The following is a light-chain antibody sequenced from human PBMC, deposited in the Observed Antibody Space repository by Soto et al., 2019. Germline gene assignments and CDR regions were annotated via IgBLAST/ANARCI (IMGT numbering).Light chain of an antibody. Sequence: QSALTQPASVSGSPGQSITISCTGTSSDVGGYNYVSWYQHHPGKAPKLMIYDVSNRPSGVSNRFSGSKSGNTASLIISGLQAEDEADYYCISYTSSSTLSTYVSGTGTKLTVL. J-gene: IGLJ1*01. CDR1: SSDVGGYNY. CDR2: DVS. CDR3: ISYTSSSTLSTYV. V-gene: IGLV2-14*03.